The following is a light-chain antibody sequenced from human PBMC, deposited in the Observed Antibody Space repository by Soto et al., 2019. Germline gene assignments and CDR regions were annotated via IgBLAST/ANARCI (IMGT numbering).Light chain of an antibody. J-gene: IGLJ2*01. V-gene: IGLV2-14*01. CDR2: DVS. CDR3: SSYTSSKRV. CDR1: SSDVGGYNY. Sequence: QSVLTQPASVSGSPGQSITISCTGTSSDVGGYNYVSWYQQHPGEAPKLMIYDVSNRPSGVSNRFSGSKSGNTASLTISGLQAEDEADYYCSSYTSSKRVFGGGTKLTVL.